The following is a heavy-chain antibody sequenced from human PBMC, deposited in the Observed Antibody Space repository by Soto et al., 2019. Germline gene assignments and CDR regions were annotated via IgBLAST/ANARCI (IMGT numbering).Heavy chain of an antibody. CDR3: ARGVAGPLHWFDP. CDR1: GYRFTQYV. V-gene: IGHV1-3*01. CDR2: IGAGDGKT. J-gene: IGHJ5*02. Sequence: GGSVKVSCQSSGYRFTQYVIHWVGPAPGQRLEWMGWIGAGDGKTYYSQNFQGRVTITKDTSASTAYMELSSLRSEDTAVYYCARGVAGPLHWFDPWGQGTLVTVPQ. D-gene: IGHD6-19*01.